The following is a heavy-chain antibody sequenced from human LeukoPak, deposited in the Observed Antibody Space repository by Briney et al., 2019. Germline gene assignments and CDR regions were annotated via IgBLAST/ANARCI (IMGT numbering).Heavy chain of an antibody. Sequence: GESLKISCKGSGNSFSNYWIGWVRQMPGKGLEWMAIIYPGDSDTRYDPSFKGQVTISADKSINTAYLQWSSLKASDTAMYYCARLSGSYYSAFDIWGQGTMVTVSS. J-gene: IGHJ3*02. V-gene: IGHV5-51*01. CDR2: IYPGDSDT. CDR3: ARLSGSYYSAFDI. CDR1: GNSFSNYW. D-gene: IGHD1-26*01.